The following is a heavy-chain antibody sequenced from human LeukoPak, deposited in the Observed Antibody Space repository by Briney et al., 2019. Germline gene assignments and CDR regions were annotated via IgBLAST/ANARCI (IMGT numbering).Heavy chain of an antibody. CDR2: IYTSGST. CDR1: GGSISSYY. J-gene: IGHJ5*02. CDR3: ARDAYSSSWSNWFDP. D-gene: IGHD6-13*01. V-gene: IGHV4-4*07. Sequence: PSETLSLTCTVSGGSISSYYWSWIRQPAGKGLEWIGRIYTSGSTNYNPSLKSRVTMSVDTSKNQFSLKLCSVTAADTAVYYCARDAYSSSWSNWFDPWGQGTLVTVSS.